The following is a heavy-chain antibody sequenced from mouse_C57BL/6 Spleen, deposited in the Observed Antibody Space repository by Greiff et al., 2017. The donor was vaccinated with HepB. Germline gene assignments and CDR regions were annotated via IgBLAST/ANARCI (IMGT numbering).Heavy chain of an antibody. Sequence: VQLQQSGAELVRPGASVKLSCTASGFNIKDYYMHWVKQRPEQGLEWIGRIDPEDGDTEYAPKFQGKATMTADTSSNPAYLQLSSLTSEDTAVYYCTTSQTDYFDYWGQGTTLTVSS. J-gene: IGHJ2*01. V-gene: IGHV14-1*01. CDR2: IDPEDGDT. CDR1: GFNIKDYY. CDR3: TTSQTDYFDY. D-gene: IGHD3-2*02.